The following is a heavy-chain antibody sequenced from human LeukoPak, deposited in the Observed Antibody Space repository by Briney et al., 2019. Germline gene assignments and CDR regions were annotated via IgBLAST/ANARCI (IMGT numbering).Heavy chain of an antibody. J-gene: IGHJ4*02. V-gene: IGHV1-2*02. CDR2: INPKSGDT. CDR1: DFRDYY. CDR3: ESGYSGYDLNY. D-gene: IGHD5-12*01. Sequence: ASVKVSCKTSDFRDYYMNWVRQAPGQGLECLGWINPKSGDTDYAQKFQGRVTMTRDTSIRTAYMELSGLKPDDTAIYFCESGYSGYDLNYWGQGTQVTVSS.